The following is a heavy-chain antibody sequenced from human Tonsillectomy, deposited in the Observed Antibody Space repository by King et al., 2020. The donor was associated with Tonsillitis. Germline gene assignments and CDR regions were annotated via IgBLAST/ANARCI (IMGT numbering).Heavy chain of an antibody. CDR1: GFTFSSYA. Sequence: QVQLVESGGGVVQPGRSLRLSCAASGFTFSSYAMHWVRQAPGKGLEWVAVISYDRSNKYYADSVKGRFTISRDNSKNTLYLQMYSLRAEDTAVYYCARDPGGYGDYGGMIEHWGQGTLVTVSS. CDR2: ISYDRSNK. D-gene: IGHD4-17*01. V-gene: IGHV3-30*04. J-gene: IGHJ1*01. CDR3: ARDPGGYGDYGGMIEH.